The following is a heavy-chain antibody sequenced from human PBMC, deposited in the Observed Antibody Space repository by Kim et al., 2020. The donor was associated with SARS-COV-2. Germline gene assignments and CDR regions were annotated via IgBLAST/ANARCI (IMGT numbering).Heavy chain of an antibody. CDR1: GGSISSYY. V-gene: IGHV4-4*07. CDR3: ARGVRRLERGYYYYGMDV. D-gene: IGHD1-1*01. Sequence: SETLSLTCTVSGGSISSYYWSWIRQPAGKGLEWIGRIYTSGSTNYNPSLKSRVTMSVDTSKNQFSLKLSSVTAADTAVYYCARGVRRLERGYYYYGMDVWGQGTTVTVSS. J-gene: IGHJ6*02. CDR2: IYTSGST.